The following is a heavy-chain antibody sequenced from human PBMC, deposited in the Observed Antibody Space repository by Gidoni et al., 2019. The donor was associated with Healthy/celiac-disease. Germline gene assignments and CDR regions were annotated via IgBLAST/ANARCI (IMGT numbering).Heavy chain of an antibody. V-gene: IGHV3-23*01. D-gene: IGHD3-3*01. CDR3: ANTRRPHYDFWSGYYG. CDR1: GFTFSSYA. Sequence: EVQLLESGGGLVQPGGSLRLSCAAPGFTFSSYAMSWVRQAPGKGLEWVSAIMGSGGSTYYADSVKGRFTISRDNSKNTLYLQMNSLRAEDTAVYYCANTRRPHYDFWSGYYGWGQGTLVTVSS. CDR2: IMGSGGST. J-gene: IGHJ4*02.